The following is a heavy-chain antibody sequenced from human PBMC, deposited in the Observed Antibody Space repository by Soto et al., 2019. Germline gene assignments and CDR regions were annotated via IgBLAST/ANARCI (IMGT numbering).Heavy chain of an antibody. V-gene: IGHV4-59*01. CDR1: GGSISSYY. Sequence: SETLSLTCTVSGGSISSYYWSWIRQPPGKGLEWIGYIYYSGSTNYNPSLKSRVTISVDTSKNQFSLKLSSVTAADTAVYYCASALYCSGGSCSFDPWGQGTLVTVSS. D-gene: IGHD2-15*01. CDR3: ASALYCSGGSCSFDP. CDR2: IYYSGST. J-gene: IGHJ5*02.